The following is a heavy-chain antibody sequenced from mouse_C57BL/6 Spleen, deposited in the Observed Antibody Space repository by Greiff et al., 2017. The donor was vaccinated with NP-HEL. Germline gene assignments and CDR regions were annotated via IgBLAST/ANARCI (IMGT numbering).Heavy chain of an antibody. Sequence: DVMLVESGGGLVKPGGSLKLSCAASGFTFSDYGMHWVRQAPEKGLEWVAYISSGSSTIYYADTVKGRFTISRDNAKNTLFLQMTSLRSEDTAMYYCATYSNFYWYFDVWGTGTTVTVSS. CDR2: ISSGSSTI. CDR3: ATYSNFYWYFDV. CDR1: GFTFSDYG. V-gene: IGHV5-17*01. J-gene: IGHJ1*03. D-gene: IGHD2-5*01.